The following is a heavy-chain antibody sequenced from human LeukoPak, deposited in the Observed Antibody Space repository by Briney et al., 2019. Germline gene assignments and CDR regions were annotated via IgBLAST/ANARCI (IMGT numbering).Heavy chain of an antibody. D-gene: IGHD1-20*01. V-gene: IGHV1-2*02. CDR1: GYTFTDYY. CDR2: INPNSGGT. J-gene: IGHJ4*02. CDR3: ARTKYNWNPDFDH. Sequence: GASVKVSCKASGYTFTDYYMHWVRQAPGQGLEWMGWINPNSGGTNYQGRVTMTRDTSISTAYMELSRLRSDDTAVYYCARTKYNWNPDFDHWGQGTLVTVSS.